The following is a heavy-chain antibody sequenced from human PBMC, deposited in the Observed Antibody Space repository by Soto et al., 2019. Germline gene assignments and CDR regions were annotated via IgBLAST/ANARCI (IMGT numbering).Heavy chain of an antibody. CDR1: GFTFSSYW. J-gene: IGHJ6*02. CDR2: INNDGSST. CDR3: ARDPLLIADTDHGLDV. V-gene: IGHV3-74*01. D-gene: IGHD2-21*01. Sequence: EVQLVESGGGLVQPGGSLILSCAASGFTFSSYWMHWVRQAPGKGLVWVSRINNDGSSTSYADSVKGRFTISRDNAKSTLYLEMSSLRAEDTAVYYCARDPLLIADTDHGLDVWGQGTTVTVSS.